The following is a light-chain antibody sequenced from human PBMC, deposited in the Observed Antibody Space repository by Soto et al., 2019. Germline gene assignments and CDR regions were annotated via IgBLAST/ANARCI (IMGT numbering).Light chain of an antibody. CDR2: AAS. Sequence: DIKMTQSPSSVSASVGDRVTITCRASQLINNWLAWYQQKPGKAPKLLIYAASTLQSGVPSRFSGSGSGTDFTLTISSLQPEDFGTYYCQQANSFPYTFGPGTKVDIK. V-gene: IGKV1-12*02. CDR1: QLINNW. J-gene: IGKJ3*01. CDR3: QQANSFPYT.